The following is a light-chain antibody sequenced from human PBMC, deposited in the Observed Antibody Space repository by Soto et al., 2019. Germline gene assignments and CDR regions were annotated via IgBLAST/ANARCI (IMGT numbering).Light chain of an antibody. CDR2: GAF. Sequence: DIVLTQSPGTLSLAPGERVTLSCRAIQIVTSDYLAWYHQAPGQAPRLLIYGAFNRATGISDRFSGSGSGTDSTLSISKLEPGDFGVYFCHQYGKSPRTFGQGTKVDIK. CDR3: HQYGKSPRT. J-gene: IGKJ1*01. CDR1: QIVTSDY. V-gene: IGKV3-20*01.